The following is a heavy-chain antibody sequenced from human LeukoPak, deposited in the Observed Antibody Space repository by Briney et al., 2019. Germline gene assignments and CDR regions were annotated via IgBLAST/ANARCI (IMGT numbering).Heavy chain of an antibody. J-gene: IGHJ4*02. CDR3: ARYSGYDRDYFDY. V-gene: IGHV4-59*01. Sequence: SETLSLTCTVSGGSISSYYWSWIRQPPGKGLEWIGYIHYSGSTNYNPSLKSRVTISVDTSKNHFSLKLSSVTAEDTAVYYCARYSGYDRDYFDYWGQGTLVTVSS. CDR1: GGSISSYY. CDR2: IHYSGST. D-gene: IGHD5-12*01.